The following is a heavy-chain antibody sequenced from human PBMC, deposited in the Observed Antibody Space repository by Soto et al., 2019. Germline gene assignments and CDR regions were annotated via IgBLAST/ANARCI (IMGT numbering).Heavy chain of an antibody. D-gene: IGHD1-26*01. Sequence: GASVKVSCKASGYTFTSYAMHWVRQAPGQRLEWMGWINAGNGNTKYSQKFQGRVTITRDTSASTAYMELSSLRSEDTAVYYCARIVWELRTFDIWGQETMATVSS. CDR2: INAGNGNT. CDR3: ARIVWELRTFDI. CDR1: GYTFTSYA. J-gene: IGHJ3*02. V-gene: IGHV1-3*01.